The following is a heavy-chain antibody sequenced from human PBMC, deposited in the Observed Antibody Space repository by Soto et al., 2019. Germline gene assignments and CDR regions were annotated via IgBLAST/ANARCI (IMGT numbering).Heavy chain of an antibody. CDR2: IIPYNGDT. CDR1: GYSFISYG. CDR3: ARSRSSWYSRGGKAADY. V-gene: IGHV1-18*01. D-gene: IGHD2-15*01. Sequence: ASVKVSCKASGYSFISYGISWVRQAPGQGLEWMGWIIPYNGDTDYAQQFQGRVTLTTDPSTTTAYMELRSLRSDDTAVYYCARSRSSWYSRGGKAADYWGQGTLVTVSS. J-gene: IGHJ4*02.